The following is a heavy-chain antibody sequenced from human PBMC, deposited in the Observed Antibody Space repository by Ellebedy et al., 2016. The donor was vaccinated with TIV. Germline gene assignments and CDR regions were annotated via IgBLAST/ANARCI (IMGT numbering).Heavy chain of an antibody. CDR1: GGSISSTSFY. J-gene: IGHJ5*02. CDR3: ARHIPTDSGDNWFDP. CDR2: IYFSGIT. Sequence: MPSETLSLTCTVSGGSISSTSFYWGWIRQPPVKGLEWIGTIYFSGITYYNPSLKRRVTISVDTSKNQLSLKLTSVTAADTAAYYCARHIPTDSGDNWFDPWGQGTLVTVSS. V-gene: IGHV4-39*01. D-gene: IGHD4-17*01.